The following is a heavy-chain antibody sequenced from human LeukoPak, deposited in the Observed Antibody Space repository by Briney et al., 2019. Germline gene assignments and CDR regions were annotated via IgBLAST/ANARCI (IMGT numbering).Heavy chain of an antibody. CDR1: GCTFTSYY. J-gene: IGHJ4*02. CDR2: INPNSGGT. V-gene: IGHV1-2*02. CDR3: SRDSGYCSGGSCWYFDF. Sequence: ASVKVSCKASGCTFTSYYIHWVRQAPGQGLEWMGWINPNSGGTNYAQKFQGRVTMTRDTSMSTAYMELSGLRSDDTAVYYCSRDSGYCSGGSCWYFDFWGQGTLVTVSA. D-gene: IGHD2-15*01.